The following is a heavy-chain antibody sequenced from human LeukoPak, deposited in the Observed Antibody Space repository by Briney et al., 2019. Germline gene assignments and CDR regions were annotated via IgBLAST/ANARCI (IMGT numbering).Heavy chain of an antibody. J-gene: IGHJ4*02. CDR3: ARYSASYYYFDY. CDR2: IYHSGST. Sequence: PSETLPLTCSVSGGSISSYHWSWIRQPPGKGLEWIGYIYHSGSTNYNPSLKSRVSISIDASKNQFSLKLSSVTAADTAVYYCARYSASYYYFDYWGQGTLVPVSS. V-gene: IGHV4-59*01. D-gene: IGHD1-26*01. CDR1: GGSISSYH.